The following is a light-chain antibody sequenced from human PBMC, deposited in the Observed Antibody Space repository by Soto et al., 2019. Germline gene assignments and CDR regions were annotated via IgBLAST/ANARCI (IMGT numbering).Light chain of an antibody. CDR2: EVS. V-gene: IGLV2-14*01. J-gene: IGLJ3*02. CDR1: SSDVGDYNY. CDR3: SSYTHSSTWV. Sequence: QSALTQPASVSGSPGQSITISCTGTSSDVGDYNYVSWYQQHPGKAPKLMIYEVSNRPSGVSNRFSGSKSGNTASLTISGLQAEDEADYYCSSYTHSSTWVFGGGTKLTVL.